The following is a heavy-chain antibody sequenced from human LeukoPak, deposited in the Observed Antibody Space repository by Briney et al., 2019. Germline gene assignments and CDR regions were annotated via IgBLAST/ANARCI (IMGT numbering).Heavy chain of an antibody. V-gene: IGHV4-4*07. J-gene: IGHJ4*02. Sequence: SETLSLTCTVSGGSISSYYWSWIRQPAGKGLEWIGRINTSGSTNYNPSLKSRVTMSVDTSKNQFSLKLSSVTAADTAVYYCARDRYYYDSSGYYSDYWGQGTLVTVSS. CDR2: INTSGST. CDR1: GGSISSYY. CDR3: ARDRYYYDSSGYYSDY. D-gene: IGHD3-22*01.